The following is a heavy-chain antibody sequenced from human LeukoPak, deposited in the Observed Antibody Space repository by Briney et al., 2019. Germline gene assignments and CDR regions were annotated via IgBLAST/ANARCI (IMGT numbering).Heavy chain of an antibody. CDR1: GYTFTDSY. V-gene: IGHV1-2*02. D-gene: IGHD2-15*01. CDR3: ARGLRVASDAFDI. J-gene: IGHJ3*02. CDR2: INPNSGGT. Sequence: ASVKVSCKTSGYTFTDSYIHWVRQAPGQGLEWMGWINPNSGGTNYAQKFQGRVTMTRNTSISTAYMELSSLRSEDTAVYYCARGLRVASDAFDIWGQGTMVTVSS.